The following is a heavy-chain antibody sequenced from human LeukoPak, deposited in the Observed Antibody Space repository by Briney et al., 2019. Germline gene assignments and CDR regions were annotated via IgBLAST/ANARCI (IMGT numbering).Heavy chain of an antibody. J-gene: IGHJ4*02. Sequence: SETLSLTCTVSGGSISSTSYYWGWIRQPPGKGLEWIGYIYYSGSTNYNPSLKSRVTISVDTSKNQFSLKLSSVTAADTAVYYCARAPNYYDSSGYPYFDYWGQGTLVTVSS. CDR3: ARAPNYYDSSGYPYFDY. D-gene: IGHD3-22*01. V-gene: IGHV4-61*05. CDR1: GGSISSTSYY. CDR2: IYYSGST.